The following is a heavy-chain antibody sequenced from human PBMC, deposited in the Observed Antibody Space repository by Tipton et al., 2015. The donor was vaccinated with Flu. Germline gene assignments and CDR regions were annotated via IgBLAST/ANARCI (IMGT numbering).Heavy chain of an antibody. D-gene: IGHD3-3*01. V-gene: IGHV1-8*01. CDR2: MNPNSGNT. J-gene: IGHJ3*02. CDR3: ARSLLASESPLRTYYDFWSGYLSGDAFDI. CDR1: GYTFTSYD. Sequence: QVQLVQSGAEVKKPGASVKVSCKASGYTFTSYDINWVRQATGQGLEWMGWMNPNSGNTGYAQKFQGRVTMTRNTSISTAYMELSSLRSEDTAVYYCARSLLASESPLRTYYDFWSGYLSGDAFDIWGQGTMVTVSS.